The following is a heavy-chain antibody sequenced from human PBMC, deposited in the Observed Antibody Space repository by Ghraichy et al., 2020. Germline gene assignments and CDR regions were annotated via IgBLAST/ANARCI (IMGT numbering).Heavy chain of an antibody. Sequence: GGSLRLSCAASGFTFSSYSMNWVRQAPGKGLEWVSSISSSSSYIYYADSVKGRFTISRDNAKNSLYLQMNSLRAEDTAVYYCARDTHPTVTTVVHYYYGMDVWGQGTTVTVSS. CDR1: GFTFSSYS. CDR3: ARDTHPTVTTVVHYYYGMDV. CDR2: ISSSSSYI. J-gene: IGHJ6*02. V-gene: IGHV3-21*01. D-gene: IGHD4-17*01.